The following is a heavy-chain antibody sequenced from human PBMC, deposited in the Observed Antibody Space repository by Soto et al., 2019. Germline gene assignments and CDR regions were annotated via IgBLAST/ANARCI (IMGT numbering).Heavy chain of an antibody. J-gene: IGHJ6*02. Sequence: QVQLVQSGAEVKKPGASVKVSCKASGYTFTGYYMHWVRQAPGQGLEWMGWINPNSGGTNYAQKFQGRGTMTRDTSISTAYMELSRLRSDDTAVYYCARVRGSYGSGSRAPYYYYGMDVWGQGTTVTVSS. D-gene: IGHD3-10*01. V-gene: IGHV1-2*02. CDR3: ARVRGSYGSGSRAPYYYYGMDV. CDR2: INPNSGGT. CDR1: GYTFTGYY.